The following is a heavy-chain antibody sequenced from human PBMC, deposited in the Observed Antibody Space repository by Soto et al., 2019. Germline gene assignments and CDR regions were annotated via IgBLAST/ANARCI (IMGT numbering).Heavy chain of an antibody. CDR3: ARVRGISSSSIDY. CDR2: INHSGST. D-gene: IGHD6-6*01. Sequence: QVQLQQWGAGLLKPSETLSLTCAVYGGSFSGYYWSWIRQPPGKGLEWSGEINHSGSTNYNPSLKSRVNISVDTSKNQFSLKLSSVAAADTAVYYCARVRGISSSSIDYWGQGTLVTVSS. V-gene: IGHV4-34*01. CDR1: GGSFSGYY. J-gene: IGHJ4*02.